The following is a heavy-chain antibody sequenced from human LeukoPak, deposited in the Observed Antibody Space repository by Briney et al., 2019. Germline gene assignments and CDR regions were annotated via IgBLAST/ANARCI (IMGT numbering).Heavy chain of an antibody. CDR3: ARDRHHVFVSVPY. D-gene: IGHD2-21*01. CDR1: GFTFSDYW. CDR2: TKEDGSEK. J-gene: IGHJ4*02. V-gene: IGHV3-7*05. Sequence: GGSLRLSCAASGFTFSDYWMNWVRQAPGKGLEWVANTKEDGSEKYYVDSVKGRFTISRDNAKNSMYLQMNSLRAEDTAVYYCARDRHHVFVSVPYWGQGTLVTVSS.